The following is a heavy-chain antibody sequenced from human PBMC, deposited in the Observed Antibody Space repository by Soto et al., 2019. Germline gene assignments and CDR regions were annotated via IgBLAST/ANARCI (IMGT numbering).Heavy chain of an antibody. V-gene: IGHV3-74*01. CDR1: GFTFSSYF. D-gene: IGHD1-1*01. Sequence: GGSLSLSCSFAGFTFSSYFMHLVRQVPGKGLTWVSRISDDGSTATYADSVKGRFVISRDNAKNSLYLEMNTLRVDDSGLYYCARGPRVSSTGTGAHWGRGTLVTVSS. J-gene: IGHJ4*02. CDR2: ISDDGSTA. CDR3: ARGPRVSSTGTGAH.